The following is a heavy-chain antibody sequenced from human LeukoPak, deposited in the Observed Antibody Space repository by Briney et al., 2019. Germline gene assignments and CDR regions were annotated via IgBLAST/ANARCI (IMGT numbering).Heavy chain of an antibody. CDR2: IYPGDSDT. D-gene: IGHD2-2*01. Sequence: GESLKISCKGSGYSFTSYWIGWVRQMPGKGLEWMGIIYPGDSDTRYSPSFQGQVTISADKSISTAYLQWSSLKASDTAMYYCARAPQQLYSLYGMDVWGQGTTVTVSS. J-gene: IGHJ6*02. CDR1: GYSFTSYW. CDR3: ARAPQQLYSLYGMDV. V-gene: IGHV5-51*01.